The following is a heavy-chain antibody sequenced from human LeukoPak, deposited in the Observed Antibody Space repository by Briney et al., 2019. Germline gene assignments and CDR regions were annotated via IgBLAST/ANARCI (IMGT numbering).Heavy chain of an antibody. Sequence: GGSLRLSCAASGFTLSTFAMIWVRQPPGKGLEWVSSIFPSGGEIHYADSVRGRFTISRDNSKSTLSLQMNSLRAEDTAVYYCASSSDVYGSGSYFNSLGDVWGKGTTVSISS. CDR1: GFTLSTFA. V-gene: IGHV3-23*01. CDR2: IFPSGGEI. D-gene: IGHD3-10*01. J-gene: IGHJ6*04. CDR3: ASSSDVYGSGSYFNSLGDV.